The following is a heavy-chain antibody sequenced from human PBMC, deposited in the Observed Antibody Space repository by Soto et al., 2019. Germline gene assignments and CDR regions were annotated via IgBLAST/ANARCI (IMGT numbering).Heavy chain of an antibody. CDR2: IYPGDSDT. Sequence: PGESLKISCKGSGYSFTSYWIGWVRQMPGKGLEWMGIIYPGDSDTRYSPSFQGQATISADKSISTAYLQWSSLKASDTAMYYCARHGCSSTSCYYYYYGMDVWGQGTTVTVSS. CDR1: GYSFTSYW. J-gene: IGHJ6*02. V-gene: IGHV5-51*01. D-gene: IGHD2-2*01. CDR3: ARHGCSSTSCYYYYYGMDV.